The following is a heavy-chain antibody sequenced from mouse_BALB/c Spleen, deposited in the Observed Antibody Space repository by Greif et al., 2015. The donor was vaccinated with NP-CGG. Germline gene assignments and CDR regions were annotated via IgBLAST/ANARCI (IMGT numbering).Heavy chain of an antibody. J-gene: IGHJ2*01. CDR2: IYPGDGDT. CDR3: AREAYGNGYFDY. Sequence: QVQLQQSGPELVKPGASVKISCKASGYAFSSSWMNWVKQRPGQGLEWIGRIYPGDGDTNYNGKFKGKATLTADKSSSTAYMQLSSLTSVDSAVYFCAREAYGNGYFDYWGQGTTLTVSS. D-gene: IGHD2-10*02. V-gene: IGHV1-82*01. CDR1: GYAFSSSW.